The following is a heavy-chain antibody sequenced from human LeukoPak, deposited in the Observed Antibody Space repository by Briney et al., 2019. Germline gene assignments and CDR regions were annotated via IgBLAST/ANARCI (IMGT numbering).Heavy chain of an antibody. Sequence: SETLSLTCTVSGCSISSSSYYWGCLRQPPGKGLETIGSIYDSNNTYYNPALKSRTTITVDTPNNQYSLMLSSVTAADTAVYYCARRHLYGTGSTSRTTDYWGQGTLVTVSS. CDR1: GCSISSSSYY. CDR2: IYDSNNT. D-gene: IGHD3-10*01. V-gene: IGHV4-39*01. CDR3: ARRHLYGTGSTSRTTDY. J-gene: IGHJ4*02.